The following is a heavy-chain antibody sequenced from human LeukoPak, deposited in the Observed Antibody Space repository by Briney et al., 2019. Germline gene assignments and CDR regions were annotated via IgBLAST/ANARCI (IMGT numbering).Heavy chain of an antibody. V-gene: IGHV4-59*11. CDR2: VSNSGSP. J-gene: IGHJ3*02. Sequence: SETLSLTCTVSGGSISSHWWAWIRQPPGKRLQWIGYVSNSGSPNYNPSLKSRVTMSVDTSKNQFSLNLTSVTAADTAVYYCARAPPSWDAFDIWGQGAMVSVS. CDR3: ARAPPSWDAFDI. CDR1: GGSISSHW.